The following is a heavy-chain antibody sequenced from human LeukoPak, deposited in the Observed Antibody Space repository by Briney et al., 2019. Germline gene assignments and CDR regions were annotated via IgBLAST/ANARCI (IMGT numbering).Heavy chain of an antibody. J-gene: IGHJ4*02. CDR1: GFTFSSYG. Sequence: PGRSLRLSCAASGFTFSSYGMHWVRQAPGKGLEWVAVISYDGSNKYYADSVKGRFTISRDNSKNTLYLQMNSLRAEDTAVYYCAKPLGGSSGSYYADWGQGTLVTVSS. V-gene: IGHV3-30*18. D-gene: IGHD1-26*01. CDR3: AKPLGGSSGSYYAD. CDR2: ISYDGSNK.